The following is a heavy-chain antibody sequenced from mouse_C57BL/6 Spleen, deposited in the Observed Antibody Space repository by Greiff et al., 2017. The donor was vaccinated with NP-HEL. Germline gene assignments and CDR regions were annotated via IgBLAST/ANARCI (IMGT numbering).Heavy chain of an antibody. CDR2: ISDGGSYT. CDR3: ARDRRDDGYYLDY. Sequence: EVQLVESGGGLVKPGGSLKLSCAASGFTFSSYAMSWVRQTPEKRLEWVATISDGGSYTYYPDNVKGRFTISRDNAKNNLYLQMSHLKSEDTAMYYCARDRRDDGYYLDYWGQGTTLTVSS. CDR1: GFTFSSYA. D-gene: IGHD2-3*01. J-gene: IGHJ2*01. V-gene: IGHV5-4*01.